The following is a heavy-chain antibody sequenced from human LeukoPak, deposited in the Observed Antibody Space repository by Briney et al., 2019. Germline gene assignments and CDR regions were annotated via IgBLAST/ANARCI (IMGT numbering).Heavy chain of an antibody. CDR1: GGSISGYY. V-gene: IGHV4-59*01. CDR3: ARGIVGTTVRNYYYYYGMDV. Sequence: SETLSLTCTVSGGSISGYYWSWIRQPPGEGLEWIGYICYSGNTTYNPSLKSRVTISVDTSKNQFSLKLSSVAAADTAVYYCARGIVGTTVRNYYYYYGMDVWGQGTTVTVSS. J-gene: IGHJ6*02. D-gene: IGHD1-26*01. CDR2: ICYSGNT.